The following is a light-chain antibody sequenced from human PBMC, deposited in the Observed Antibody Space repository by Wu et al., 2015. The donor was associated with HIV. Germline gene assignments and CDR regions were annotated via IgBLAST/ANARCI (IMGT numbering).Light chain of an antibody. Sequence: EIVVTQSPATLSVSPGERATLSCRASQTISTNLAWYQQKPGQAPKLLIYDTSKRATGIPARFSGSGSGTDFTLTISSLEPDDFAVYYCQQRSNWLTFGGGTKVEIK. CDR2: DTS. V-gene: IGKV3-11*01. J-gene: IGKJ4*01. CDR1: QTISTN. CDR3: QQRSNWLT.